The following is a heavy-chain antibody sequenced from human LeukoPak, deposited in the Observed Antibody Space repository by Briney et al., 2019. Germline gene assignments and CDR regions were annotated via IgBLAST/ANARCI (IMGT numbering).Heavy chain of an antibody. CDR2: IYSGGST. V-gene: IGHV3-66*01. Sequence: GGSLRLSCAASGLTISNNFMGWVRQAPGKGLEWVSLIYSGGSTYSADSVKGRFTISRDNSKNTLHLQMNSLRVEDPAVYYCARDTDYYGSGRHGYFDHWGQGTLVTVSS. D-gene: IGHD3-10*01. CDR3: ARDTDYYGSGRHGYFDH. CDR1: GLTISNNF. J-gene: IGHJ1*01.